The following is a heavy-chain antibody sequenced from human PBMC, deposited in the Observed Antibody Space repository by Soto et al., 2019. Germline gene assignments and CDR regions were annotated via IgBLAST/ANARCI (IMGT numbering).Heavy chain of an antibody. CDR2: IYYSGST. D-gene: IGHD6-13*01. CDR1: GGSISSYY. Sequence: QVQLQESGPGLVKPSETLSLTCTVSGGSISSYYWSWIRQPPGKGLEWIGYIYYSGSTNYHPSLRARVTIPVDTSKPPCSLTLSSVTAADTAVYYCARDGAADRYNAGTFDYSGQGTLVTVSS. V-gene: IGHV4-59*01. J-gene: IGHJ4*02. CDR3: ARDGAADRYNAGTFDY.